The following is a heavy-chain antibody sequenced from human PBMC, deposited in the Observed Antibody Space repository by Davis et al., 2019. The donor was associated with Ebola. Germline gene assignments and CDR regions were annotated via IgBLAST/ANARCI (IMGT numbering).Heavy chain of an antibody. J-gene: IGHJ3*02. V-gene: IGHV3-23*01. CDR3: AREDYYDSSGAYAFDI. Sequence: GESLKISCAASGFTFSSYAMSWVRQAPGKGLEWVSAISGSGGSTYYTDSVKGRFTISRDNSKNTLYLQMNSLRAEDTAVYYCAREDYYDSSGAYAFDIWGQGTMVTVSS. CDR1: GFTFSSYA. CDR2: ISGSGGST. D-gene: IGHD3-22*01.